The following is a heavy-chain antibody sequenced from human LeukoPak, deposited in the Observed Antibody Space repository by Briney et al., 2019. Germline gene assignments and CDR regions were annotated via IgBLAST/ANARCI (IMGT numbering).Heavy chain of an antibody. J-gene: IGHJ4*02. D-gene: IGHD2-15*01. CDR1: GGSISSSSYY. V-gene: IGHV4-39*01. CDR3: AXLRXNXSGXSCYPYYFDY. CDR2: IYYSGST. Sequence: SETLSLTCTVSGGSISSSSYYWGWIRQPPGKGLEWIGSIYYSGSTYYNPSLKSRVTISVDTSKNQFSLKLSSVTAADTAVYXCAXLRXNXSGXSCYPYYFDYWGQGTLXTVSS.